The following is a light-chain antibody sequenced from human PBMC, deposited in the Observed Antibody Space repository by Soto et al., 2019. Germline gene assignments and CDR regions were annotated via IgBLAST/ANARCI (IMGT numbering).Light chain of an antibody. CDR3: QQCYMGWT. CDR1: QSIGRF. Sequence: VQRPQSPSTLSASLGDRVTITGRASQSIGRFLAWYQHQPGKAPKLLIYDASTLESGVPSRFSGTGSGTEFTFSITSLQPEDFGTYYCQQCYMGWTFGQGTKVDI. V-gene: IGKV1-5*01. CDR2: DAS. J-gene: IGKJ1*01.